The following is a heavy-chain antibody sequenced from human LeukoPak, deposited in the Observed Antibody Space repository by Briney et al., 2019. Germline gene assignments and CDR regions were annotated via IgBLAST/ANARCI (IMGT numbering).Heavy chain of an antibody. V-gene: IGHV4-39*07. CDR3: ARGRGSHCTNGVCYFGSWFDP. Sequence: SETLSLTRTVSGGSISSGDYYWSWIRQPPGKGLEWIGEINHSGSTNYNPSLKSRVTISVDTSKNQFSLKLSSVTAADTAVYYCARGRGSHCTNGVCYFGSWFDPWGQGTLVTVSS. J-gene: IGHJ5*02. D-gene: IGHD2-8*01. CDR2: INHSGST. CDR1: GGSISSGDYY.